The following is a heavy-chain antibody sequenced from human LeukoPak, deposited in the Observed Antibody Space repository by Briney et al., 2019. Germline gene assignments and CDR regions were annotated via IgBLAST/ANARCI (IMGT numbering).Heavy chain of an antibody. Sequence: ASVKVSCKASGYTFTSYGISWVRQAPGQGLEWMGWISAYNGNTNYAQKLQDRVTMTTDTSTSTAYMELRSLRSDDTAVYYCARDSYRHMVRGPQGNWFDPWGQGTLVTVSS. J-gene: IGHJ5*02. D-gene: IGHD3-10*01. CDR1: GYTFTSYG. CDR2: ISAYNGNT. V-gene: IGHV1-18*01. CDR3: ARDSYRHMVRGPQGNWFDP.